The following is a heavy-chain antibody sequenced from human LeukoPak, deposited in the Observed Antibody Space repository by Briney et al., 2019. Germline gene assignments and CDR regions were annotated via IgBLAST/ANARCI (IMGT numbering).Heavy chain of an antibody. CDR1: GDSIRSGDYY. CDR3: ARAKVSSWDNPLDY. D-gene: IGHD6-13*01. Sequence: SETLSLPCTVSGDSIRSGDYYGSWIRQPPGKGLEWVGFIRHSGSPYHNPSLKSRVTMSVDMAKNQFSLRLSAVTAADTAVYFCARAKVSSWDNPLDYWGQGTLVTVSP. V-gene: IGHV4-30-4*01. CDR2: IRHSGSP. J-gene: IGHJ4*02.